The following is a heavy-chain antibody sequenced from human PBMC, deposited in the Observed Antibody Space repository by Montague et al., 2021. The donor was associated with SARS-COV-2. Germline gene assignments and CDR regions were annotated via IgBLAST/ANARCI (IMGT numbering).Heavy chain of an antibody. V-gene: IGHV4-39*01. CDR2: IYYSGST. CDR3: ARFPTSYYYDSKAAPATPDAFDI. J-gene: IGHJ3*02. Sequence: SETLSLTCTASGGSISSSSYYWGWIRQPPGIGLEWIGSIYYSGSTYYIPSLKSRVTISVDTSKNQFSLKLSSVTAADTAVYYCARFPTSYYYDSKAAPATPDAFDIWGQGTMVTVSS. D-gene: IGHD3-22*01. CDR1: GGSISSSSYY.